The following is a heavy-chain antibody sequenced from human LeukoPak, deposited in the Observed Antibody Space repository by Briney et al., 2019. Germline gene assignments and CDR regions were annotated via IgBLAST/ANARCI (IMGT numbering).Heavy chain of an antibody. D-gene: IGHD5-18*01. CDR3: ARDGPFYSFRGYSHSGNWFDP. CDR2: INPNSGGT. J-gene: IGHJ5*02. V-gene: IGHV1-2*02. CDR1: GYTFTGYY. Sequence: RASVKVSCKASGYTFTGYYMHWVRQAPGQGLEWMGWINPNSGGTNCAQKFQGRVTMTRDTSISTAYMELSRLRSDDTAVYYCARDGPFYSFRGYSHSGNWFDPWGQGTLVTVSS.